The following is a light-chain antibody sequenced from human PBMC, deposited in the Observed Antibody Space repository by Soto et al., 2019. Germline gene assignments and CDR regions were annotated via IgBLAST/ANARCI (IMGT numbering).Light chain of an antibody. CDR2: CAS. V-gene: IGKV1-39*01. Sequence: DIQMTQSPSSLSASVGETVIISCRASETITRYLNWYQSKPGKAPRLLLSCASSLQSGVPSRFRGSYSGTDFTLTISSLQPEDFATYYCQQSYSNPLTFGGGTKVDIK. CDR1: ETITRY. J-gene: IGKJ4*01. CDR3: QQSYSNPLT.